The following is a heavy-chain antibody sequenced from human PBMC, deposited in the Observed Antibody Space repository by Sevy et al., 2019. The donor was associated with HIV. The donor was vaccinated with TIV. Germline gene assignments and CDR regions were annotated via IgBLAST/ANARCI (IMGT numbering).Heavy chain of an antibody. CDR1: GFTFSSYA. J-gene: IGHJ2*01. CDR3: AKGGGRFIAAAGDWYFDL. Sequence: GGSLRLSCAASGFTFSSYAMSWVRQAPGKGLEWVSAISGSGGSTYYADSVKGRFTISRDNSKNTLYLQMNSLRAEDTAVYYCAKGGGRFIAAAGDWYFDLWGRGTLVTVSS. D-gene: IGHD6-13*01. V-gene: IGHV3-23*01. CDR2: ISGSGGST.